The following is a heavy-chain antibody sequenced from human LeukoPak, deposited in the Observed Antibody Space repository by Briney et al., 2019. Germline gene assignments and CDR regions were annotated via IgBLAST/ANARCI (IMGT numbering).Heavy chain of an antibody. CDR3: ARDPRWLAYCGGDCYPTYFDY. Sequence: PGGSLRLSCAASGFTFSSYAMHWVRQAPGKGLEWVAVISYDGSNKYYADSVKGRFTISRDNSKNTLYLQMHSLRAEDTAVYYCARDPRWLAYCGGDCYPTYFDYWGQGTLVTVSS. CDR2: ISYDGSNK. J-gene: IGHJ4*02. CDR1: GFTFSSYA. V-gene: IGHV3-30-3*01. D-gene: IGHD2-21*02.